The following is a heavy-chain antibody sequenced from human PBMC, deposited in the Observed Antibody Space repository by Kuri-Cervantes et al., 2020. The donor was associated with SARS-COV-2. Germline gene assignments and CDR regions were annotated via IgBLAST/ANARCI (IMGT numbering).Heavy chain of an antibody. J-gene: IGHJ3*02. CDR2: IYTRGST. Sequence: LRLSCTVSGGSISSYSWSWIRKPAGKGLAWIGRIYTRGSTNYIHSLKSRVTMSADTSKNQFSLKLSSVTAADTAVYYCARDFVSGWRDAFDIWGQGTMVTVSS. CDR3: ARDFVSGWRDAFDI. D-gene: IGHD3-3*01. V-gene: IGHV4-4*07. CDR1: GGSISSYS.